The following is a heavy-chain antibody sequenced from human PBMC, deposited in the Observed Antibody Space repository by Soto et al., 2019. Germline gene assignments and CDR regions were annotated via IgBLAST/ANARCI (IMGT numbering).Heavy chain of an antibody. V-gene: IGHV3-23*01. J-gene: IGHJ1*01. D-gene: IGHD6-19*01. CDR2: ISGSGGST. CDR3: ARSGRSTWERGSAEYFQH. Sequence: GGSLRLSCAASGFTFSSYAMSWVRQAPGKGLEWVSAISGSGGSTYYADSVKGRFTISRDNSKNTLYLQMNSLRAEDTAVYYCARSGRSTWERGSAEYFQHWGQGTLVTVSS. CDR1: GFTFSSYA.